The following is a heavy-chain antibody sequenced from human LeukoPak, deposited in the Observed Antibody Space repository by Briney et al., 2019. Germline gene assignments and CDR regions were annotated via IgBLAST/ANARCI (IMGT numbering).Heavy chain of an antibody. J-gene: IGHJ4*02. V-gene: IGHV3-23*01. CDR2: ISGSGGST. CDR3: AKASPQYCSGGSCLVIGLLDY. D-gene: IGHD2-15*01. CDR1: GFTFSSYA. Sequence: GGSLRLSCAASGFTFSSYAMSWVRQAPGKGLEWVSAISGSGGSTYYADSVKGRFTISRDNSKNTLYLQMNSLRAEDTAVYYCAKASPQYCSGGSCLVIGLLDYWGQGTLVTVSS.